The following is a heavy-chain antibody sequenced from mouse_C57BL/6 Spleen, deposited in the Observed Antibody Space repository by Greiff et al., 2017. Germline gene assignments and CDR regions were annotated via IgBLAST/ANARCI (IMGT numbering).Heavy chain of an antibody. CDR2: INPSSGYT. Sequence: QVHVKQSGAELARPGASVKMSCKASGYTFTSYTMHWVKQRPGQGLEWIGYINPSSGYTKYNQKFKDKATLTADKSSSTAYMQLSSLTSEDSAVYYCARGDYEEWFAYWGQGTLVTVSA. D-gene: IGHD2-4*01. J-gene: IGHJ3*01. CDR1: GYTFTSYT. CDR3: ARGDYEEWFAY. V-gene: IGHV1-4*01.